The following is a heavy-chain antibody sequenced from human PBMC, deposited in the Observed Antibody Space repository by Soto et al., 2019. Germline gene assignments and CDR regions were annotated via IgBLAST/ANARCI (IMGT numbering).Heavy chain of an antibody. J-gene: IGHJ4*02. CDR2: IYYSGST. Sequence: SETLSLTCTVAGGSSSSYYWSWIRQPPGKGLEWIGYIYYSGSTNYNPSLKSRVTISVDTSKNQFSLKLSSVTAADTAVYYCARVPYSSSWPDYWGQGNLVTVSS. CDR3: ARVPYSSSWPDY. CDR1: GGSSSSYY. D-gene: IGHD6-13*01. V-gene: IGHV4-59*01.